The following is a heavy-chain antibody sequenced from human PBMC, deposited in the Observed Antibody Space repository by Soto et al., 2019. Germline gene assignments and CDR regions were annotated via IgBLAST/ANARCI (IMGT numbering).Heavy chain of an antibody. D-gene: IGHD5-12*01. Sequence: EVQLLESGGGLVKPGGSLRLSCAASGFTFSSYSMNWVRQAPGKGLEWVSSINSPSSHIYYADSVKGRFTISRDNAKNSLYLQMNSLRAEDTAVYYFARDVPLLFFPGMDVWGQGTTVTVSS. CDR2: INSPSSHI. CDR3: ARDVPLLFFPGMDV. CDR1: GFTFSSYS. V-gene: IGHV3-21*01. J-gene: IGHJ6*02.